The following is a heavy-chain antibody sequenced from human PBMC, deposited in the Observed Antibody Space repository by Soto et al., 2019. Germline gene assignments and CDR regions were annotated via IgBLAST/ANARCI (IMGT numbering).Heavy chain of an antibody. V-gene: IGHV4-39*01. CDR2: IYYSGST. J-gene: IGHJ5*02. CDR1: GGSISSSSYY. D-gene: IGHD6-6*01. Sequence: TSETLSLTCTVSGGSISSSSYYWGWIRQPPGKGLEWIGSIYYSGSTYYNPSLKSRVTISVDTSKNQFSLKLSSVTAADTAVYYCARSLAAQVDWFDPWGQGTLVTVSS. CDR3: ARSLAAQVDWFDP.